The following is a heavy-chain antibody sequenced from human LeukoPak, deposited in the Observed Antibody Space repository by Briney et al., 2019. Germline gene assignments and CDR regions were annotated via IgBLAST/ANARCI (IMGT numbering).Heavy chain of an antibody. CDR1: GFSFSDYW. CDR2: IRQDGSDK. CDR3: ARGKDGYRDY. V-gene: IGHV3-7*03. Sequence: GGSLRLSCVASGFSFSDYWMSWVRQAPGKGLEWVANIRQDGSDKYYVDSVKGRFTISRDNAKNSLLPQMSSLRAEDTAVYYCARGKDGYRDYWGQGTLVTVSS. D-gene: IGHD5-18*01. J-gene: IGHJ4*02.